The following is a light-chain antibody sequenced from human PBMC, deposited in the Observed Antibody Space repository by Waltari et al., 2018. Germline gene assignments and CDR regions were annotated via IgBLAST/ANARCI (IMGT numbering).Light chain of an antibody. V-gene: IGKV1-39*01. Sequence: IQMTQSPSSLYPSVGDRITITCRASQYIGKYLNWYQHQPGKAPKLLIYAASTLESGVPSRFSGSGSGTDFTLTISNVQPEDFATYYCQHAYSIPFTFGPGTKVHI. J-gene: IGKJ3*01. CDR3: QHAYSIPFT. CDR2: AAS. CDR1: QYIGKY.